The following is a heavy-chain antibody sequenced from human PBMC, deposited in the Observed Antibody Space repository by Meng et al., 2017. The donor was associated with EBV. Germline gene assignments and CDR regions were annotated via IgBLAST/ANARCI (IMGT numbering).Heavy chain of an antibody. V-gene: IGHV4-59*01. CDR1: GGYMSPYY. D-gene: IGHD3-3*01. J-gene: IGHJ4*02. CDR2: VHESGNS. Sequence: QRRESGPGLVRPSDTLSLTCTVSGGYMSPYYWNWIRQFPEKGLVWIGYVHESGNSNYNPSLRDRVTISLDTSKNQFSLELNSVTAADTALYYCARLNQFLEWDFDYWGRGTLVTVAS. CDR3: ARLNQFLEWDFDY.